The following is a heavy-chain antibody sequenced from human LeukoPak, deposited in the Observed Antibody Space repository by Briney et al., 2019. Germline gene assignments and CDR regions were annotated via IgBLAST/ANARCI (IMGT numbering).Heavy chain of an antibody. V-gene: IGHV4-61*02. CDR3: ARDLGSYGHIPDAFDI. J-gene: IGHJ3*02. D-gene: IGHD5-18*01. Sequence: PSQTLSLTCTVSGGSISSGSYYWSWIRQPAGKGLEWIGRIYTSGSTNYNPSLKSRVTISVDTSKNQFSLKLSSVTAADTAVYYCARDLGSYGHIPDAFDIWGQGTMVTVSS. CDR2: IYTSGST. CDR1: GGSISSGSYY.